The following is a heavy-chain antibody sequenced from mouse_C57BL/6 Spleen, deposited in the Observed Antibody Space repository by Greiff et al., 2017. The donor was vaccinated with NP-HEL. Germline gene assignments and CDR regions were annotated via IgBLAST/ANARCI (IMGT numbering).Heavy chain of an antibody. CDR1: GFTFSDYG. Sequence: EVKVVESGGGLVKPGGSLKLSCAASGFTFSDYGMHWVRQAPEKGLEWVAYISSGSSTIYYADTVKGRFTISRDNAKNTLFLQMTSLRSEDTAMYYWARPDYGSSYGYFDVWGTGTTVTVSS. J-gene: IGHJ1*03. D-gene: IGHD1-1*01. CDR3: ARPDYGSSYGYFDV. V-gene: IGHV5-17*01. CDR2: ISSGSSTI.